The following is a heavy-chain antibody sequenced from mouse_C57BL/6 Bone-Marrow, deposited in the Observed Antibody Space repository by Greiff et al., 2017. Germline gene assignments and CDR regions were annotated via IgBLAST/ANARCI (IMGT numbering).Heavy chain of an antibody. CDR2: IYPRDGST. Sequence: QVQLQQSGPELVKPGASVKLSCKASGYTFTSYDINWVKQRPGQGLEWIGWIYPRDGSTKYNAKFKGKATLTVDTSSRAAYMELHSLTSEDASVYFCARLENDGSGGDWYFDVWGTGTTVTVSS. J-gene: IGHJ1*03. CDR3: ARLENDGSGGDWYFDV. CDR1: GYTFTSYD. D-gene: IGHD1-1*01. V-gene: IGHV1-85*01.